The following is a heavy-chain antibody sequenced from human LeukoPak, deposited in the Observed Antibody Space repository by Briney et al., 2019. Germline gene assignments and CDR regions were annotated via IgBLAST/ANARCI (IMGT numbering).Heavy chain of an antibody. J-gene: IGHJ4*02. Sequence: PGKSLRLSCVASGFTFSSYGMHWVRQAPGKVLEWVAIIWSDGSTKYYVGSVRGRFTISRDSSKSTLYLQMNSLRAEDTAVYYCARDAATSVGMPHYWGQGTVVTVSS. CDR1: GFTFSSYG. D-gene: IGHD2-2*01. CDR3: ARDAATSVGMPHY. CDR2: IWSDGSTK. V-gene: IGHV3-33*01.